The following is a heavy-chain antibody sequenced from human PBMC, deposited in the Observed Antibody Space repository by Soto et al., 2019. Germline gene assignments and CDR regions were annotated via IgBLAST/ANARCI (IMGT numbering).Heavy chain of an antibody. V-gene: IGHV3-64*01. J-gene: IGHJ4*02. CDR3: ARDSAVAAFDLAY. CDR1: GFTFSSYA. Sequence: GGSLRLSCAASGFTFSSYAMHWVRQAPGKGLEYVSAISSNGGSTYYANSVKGRFTISRDNSKNTLYLQMGSLRAEDMAVYYCARDSAVAAFDLAYWGQGTLVTVSS. D-gene: IGHD6-19*01. CDR2: ISSNGGST.